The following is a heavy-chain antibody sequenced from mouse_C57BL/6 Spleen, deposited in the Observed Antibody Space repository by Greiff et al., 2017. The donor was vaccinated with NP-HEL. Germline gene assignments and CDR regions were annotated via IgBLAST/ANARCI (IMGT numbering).Heavy chain of an antibody. CDR3: ARLTPYYFDY. D-gene: IGHD1-3*01. Sequence: DVMLVESGGGLVQPGGSLSLSCAASGFTFTDYYMSWVRQPPGKALEWLGFIRNKANGYTTEYSASVKGRFTISRDNSQSILYLQMNALRAEDSATYYCARLTPYYFDYWGQGTTLTVSS. CDR1: GFTFTDYY. V-gene: IGHV7-3*01. CDR2: IRNKANGYTT. J-gene: IGHJ2*01.